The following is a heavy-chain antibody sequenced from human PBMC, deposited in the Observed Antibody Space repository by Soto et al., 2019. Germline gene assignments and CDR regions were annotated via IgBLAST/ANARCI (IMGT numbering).Heavy chain of an antibody. CDR1: GFTFSSYG. Sequence: GGSLRHSCAASGFTFSSYGMHWVRQAPGKGLEWVAVIWYDGSNKYYADSGKGRFTISRDNSKNTLYLQMNSLRAEDTAVYYCASGLGLRWTSDAFDIWGQGTMVTVSS. CDR3: ASGLGLRWTSDAFDI. D-gene: IGHD4-17*01. J-gene: IGHJ3*02. CDR2: IWYDGSNK. V-gene: IGHV3-33*01.